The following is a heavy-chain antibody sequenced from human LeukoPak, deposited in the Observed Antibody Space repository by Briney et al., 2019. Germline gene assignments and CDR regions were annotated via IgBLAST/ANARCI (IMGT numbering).Heavy chain of an antibody. J-gene: IGHJ5*02. Sequence: ASVKVSCKASGYTFTSYDINWVRQATGQGLEWMGWMNPNSGNTGYAQKFQGRVTITRNTSISTAYMELSSLRSEDTAVYYCARGGSVVGPQNWFDPWGQGTLVTVSS. D-gene: IGHD6-19*01. CDR3: ARGGSVVGPQNWFDP. V-gene: IGHV1-8*03. CDR2: MNPNSGNT. CDR1: GYTFTSYD.